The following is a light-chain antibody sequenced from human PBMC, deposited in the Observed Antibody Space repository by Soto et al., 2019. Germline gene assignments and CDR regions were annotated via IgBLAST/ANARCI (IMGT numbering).Light chain of an antibody. CDR2: DAS. CDR1: QSVSSY. CDR3: QHRGT. V-gene: IGKV3-11*01. Sequence: EIVLTQSPATLSLSPGERATLSCRASQSVSSYLAWYQQKPGQAPRLLIYDASNRAAGIPARFSGSGSGTDFTLTISSLEPEDFAVYYCQHRGTFGQGTRLEI. J-gene: IGKJ5*01.